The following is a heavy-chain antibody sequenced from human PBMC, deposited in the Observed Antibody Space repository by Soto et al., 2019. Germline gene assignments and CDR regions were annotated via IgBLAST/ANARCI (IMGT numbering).Heavy chain of an antibody. V-gene: IGHV1-69*06. D-gene: IGHD3-3*01. CDR2: IIPIFGTA. J-gene: IGHJ6*02. Sequence: SVKVSCKASGVTFSSYAISWVRQAPGQGLEWMGGIIPIFGTANYAQKFQGRVTITADKSTSTAYMELSSLRSEDTAVYYCARSVTIFGVVNYGMDVWGQGTTVTVSS. CDR1: GVTFSSYA. CDR3: ARSVTIFGVVNYGMDV.